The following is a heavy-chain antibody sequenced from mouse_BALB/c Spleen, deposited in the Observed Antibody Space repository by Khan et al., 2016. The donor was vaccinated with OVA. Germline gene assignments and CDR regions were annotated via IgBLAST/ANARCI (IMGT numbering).Heavy chain of an antibody. J-gene: IGHJ1*01. CDR2: INPYNDGT. Sequence: VQLQQSGPELVKPGASVKMSCKASGYTFTSYVMNWVKQKPGQGLEWIGYINPYNDGTKYNEKFKGKATLTSDNSSSTAYMQLCSLTSEDSAVYYCARRKDVYYDLYWYFDGWGAGTTVTVSS. D-gene: IGHD2-3*01. CDR3: ARRKDVYYDLYWYFDG. V-gene: IGHV1S136*01. CDR1: GYTFTSYV.